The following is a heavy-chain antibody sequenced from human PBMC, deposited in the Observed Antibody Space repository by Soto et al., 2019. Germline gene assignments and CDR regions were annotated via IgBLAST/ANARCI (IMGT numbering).Heavy chain of an antibody. Sequence: QPGGSLRLSCEASGFSYSVYGMHWVRQTPGKGLEWVAIIRRDGSNKNYVDSVKGRFTISRDNSKNTLYLQMNSLRAEDTAIYYCVRDGIGEPFHGAFDIWGQGTMVTVSS. CDR3: VRDGIGEPFHGAFDI. CDR1: GFSYSVYG. J-gene: IGHJ3*02. CDR2: IRRDGSNK. V-gene: IGHV3-30*02. D-gene: IGHD3-10*01.